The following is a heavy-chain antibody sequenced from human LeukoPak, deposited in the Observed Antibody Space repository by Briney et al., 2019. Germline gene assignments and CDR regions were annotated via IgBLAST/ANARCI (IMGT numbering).Heavy chain of an antibody. CDR3: ARGWCGGDCCDAFDI. J-gene: IGHJ3*02. Sequence: PGGSLRLSCAASGFTFSSYSMNWVRQAPGKGLEWVSSISSGSSYIYYADSVKGRFTISRDNAKNSLYLQMNSLRAEDTAVYYCARGWCGGDCCDAFDIWGQGTMVTVSS. CDR2: ISSGSSYI. CDR1: GFTFSSYS. V-gene: IGHV3-21*01. D-gene: IGHD2-21*02.